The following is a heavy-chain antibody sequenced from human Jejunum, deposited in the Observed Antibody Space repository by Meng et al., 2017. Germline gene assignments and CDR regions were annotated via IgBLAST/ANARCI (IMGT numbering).Heavy chain of an antibody. Sequence: QVQLQEVGPGLVKPSGTLSLTCSVSGASVTNDNWWSWVRQPPGKGLEWIGEIFHTGIINYNPSLKSRVTISLDKSKNQLYLNLNSVTAADTAVYYCAKNGAYNSDYWGQGTLVTVSS. CDR1: GASVTNDNW. V-gene: IGHV4-4*02. J-gene: IGHJ4*02. CDR3: AKNGAYNSDY. CDR2: IFHTGII. D-gene: IGHD2-8*01.